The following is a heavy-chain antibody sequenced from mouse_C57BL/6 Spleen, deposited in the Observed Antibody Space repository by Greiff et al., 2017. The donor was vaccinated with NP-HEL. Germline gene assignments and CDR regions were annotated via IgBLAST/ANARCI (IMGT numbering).Heavy chain of an antibody. Sequence: VQLQQPGAELVKPGASVKMSCKASGYTFTSYWITWVKQRPGQGLEWIGDIYPGSGSTNYNEKFKSKATLTVDTSSSTAYMQLSSLTSEDSAVYYCARGGYDYDEGYFDVWGTGTTVTVSS. CDR3: ARGGYDYDEGYFDV. J-gene: IGHJ1*03. CDR1: GYTFTSYW. V-gene: IGHV1-55*01. D-gene: IGHD2-4*01. CDR2: IYPGSGST.